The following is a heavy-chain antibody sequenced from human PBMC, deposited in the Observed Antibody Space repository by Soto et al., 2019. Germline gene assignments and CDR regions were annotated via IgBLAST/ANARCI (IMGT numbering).Heavy chain of an antibody. J-gene: IGHJ4*02. CDR2: IYYSGRT. CDR1: GGSVSSGRYY. D-gene: IGHD6-19*01. V-gene: IGHV4-61*01. Sequence: QVQLQESGPGLVKPSETLSLTCTVSGGSVSSGRYYWSWSRQPPGKGLEWIGYIYYSGRTSYNSCLKSRVTISVDTSKNQFSLKLSSVTAADTAIYYCARSGAGSGWLGGQGTLVTVSS. CDR3: ARSGAGSGWL.